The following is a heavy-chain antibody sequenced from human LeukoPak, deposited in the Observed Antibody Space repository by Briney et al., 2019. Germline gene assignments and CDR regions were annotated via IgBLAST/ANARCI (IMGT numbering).Heavy chain of an antibody. V-gene: IGHV4-39*01. CDR1: GGSISSSSYY. J-gene: IGHJ5*02. D-gene: IGHD2-15*01. CDR3: ARFDGIVVVESRWFDP. CDR2: IYYSGST. Sequence: SEPLSLTCTVSGGSISSSSYYWGWIRQPPGKGLECIGSIYYSGSTYYDPSLKSRVTISVDTSKNQFSLKLSSVTAADTAVYYCARFDGIVVVESRWFDPWGQGTLVTVSS.